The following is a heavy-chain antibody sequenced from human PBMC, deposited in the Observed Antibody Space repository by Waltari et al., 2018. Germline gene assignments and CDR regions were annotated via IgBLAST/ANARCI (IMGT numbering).Heavy chain of an antibody. CDR2: LNPIFGTA. V-gene: IGHV1-69*08. Sequence: QVQLVQSGAEVKKPGSSVKVSCKASGGTFSSYAISWVRQAPGQGLEWMGRLNPIFGTANYAQKLQGRVTITADKSTSTAYMELSSLRSEDTAVYYCARVNVVVPAAIGYYYGMDVWGQGTTVTVSS. CDR1: GGTFSSYA. D-gene: IGHD2-2*01. CDR3: ARVNVVVPAAIGYYYGMDV. J-gene: IGHJ6*02.